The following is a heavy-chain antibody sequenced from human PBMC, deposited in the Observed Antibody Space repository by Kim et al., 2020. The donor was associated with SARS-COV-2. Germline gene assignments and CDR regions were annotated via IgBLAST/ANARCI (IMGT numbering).Heavy chain of an antibody. J-gene: IGHJ4*02. CDR2: ISGSGGNT. CDR1: GFTFSRYA. D-gene: IGHD3-16*01. Sequence: GGSLRLSCAASGFTFSRYAMSWVRQAPGKGPELVSAISGSGGNTHYADSVKGRFSITRDNSKDTLYLQMNSLITEDTAVYSCAKWPEGETQLIDSWGPGTLVTVSS. V-gene: IGHV3-23*01. CDR3: AKWPEGETQLIDS.